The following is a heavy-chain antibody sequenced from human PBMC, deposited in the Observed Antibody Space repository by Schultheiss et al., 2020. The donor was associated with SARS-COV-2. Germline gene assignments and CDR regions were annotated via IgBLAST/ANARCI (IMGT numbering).Heavy chain of an antibody. CDR3: VNTSDIVVAVATT. J-gene: IGHJ1*01. CDR2: MFYTDNT. D-gene: IGHD2-15*01. Sequence: SETLSLTCTVSGGSIRRSGYYWGWIRQPPGKGLEWIGSMFYTDNTYYNPPHKSRVTISADTSKNQYSLKLSSVTGTDTAVYYCVNTSDIVVAVATTWGQGTLVTVSS. CDR1: GGSIRRSGYY. V-gene: IGHV4-39*01.